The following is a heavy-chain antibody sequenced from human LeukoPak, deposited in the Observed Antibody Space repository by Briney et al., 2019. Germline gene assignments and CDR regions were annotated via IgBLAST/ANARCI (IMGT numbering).Heavy chain of an antibody. D-gene: IGHD2-21*02. V-gene: IGHV4-61*02. J-gene: IGHJ2*01. CDR3: ARRVVTANYWYFDL. Sequence: SETLSLTCTVSGGSISSGSYYWSWIRQPAGKGLEWIGRIYTSGSTNYNPSLKSRVTISVDTSKNQFSLKLSSVTAADTAVYYCARRVVTANYWYFDLWGRGTLVTVSS. CDR2: IYTSGST. CDR1: GGSISSGSYY.